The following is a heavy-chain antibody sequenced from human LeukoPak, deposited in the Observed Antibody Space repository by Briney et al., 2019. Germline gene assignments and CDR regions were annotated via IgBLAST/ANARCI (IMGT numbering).Heavy chain of an antibody. D-gene: IGHD3-22*01. CDR1: GFTFCDYA. CDR2: IRSKAYGGTT. V-gene: IGHV3-49*04. J-gene: IGHJ4*02. CDR3: TRDRASYYDSSGYSFDY. Sequence: GGSLRLSCTASGFTFCDYAMSWVRQAPGKGLEWLGFIRSKAYGGTTEYAASVKGRFTISRDDSKSIAYLQMNSLKTEDTAVYYCTRDRASYYDSSGYSFDYWGLGTLVTVSS.